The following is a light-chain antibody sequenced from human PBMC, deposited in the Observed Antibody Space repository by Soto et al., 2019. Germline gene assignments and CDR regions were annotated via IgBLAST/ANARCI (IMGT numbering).Light chain of an antibody. Sequence: SVLTQPPSASWTPGPWVTISCSGSCSNIGSNTVNWDQQLPGTAPKLLIYSNNQRPSGDPDRFSGSKSGTSASLAISGLQSEDEADYDCAARDDSQNGVVFGGGTQLTVL. V-gene: IGLV1-44*01. CDR1: CSNIGSNT. CDR2: SNN. J-gene: IGLJ2*01. CDR3: AARDDSQNGVV.